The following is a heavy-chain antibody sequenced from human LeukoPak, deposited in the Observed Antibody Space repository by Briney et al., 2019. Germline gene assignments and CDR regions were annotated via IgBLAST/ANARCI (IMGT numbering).Heavy chain of an antibody. CDR3: AATYDSSGPGPYYFDY. V-gene: IGHV1-58*01. J-gene: IGHJ4*02. Sequence: SVKVSCKASGFTFTSSAVQWVRQARGQRLEWIGWIVVGSGNTDYAQKFQERVTITRDMSTSTAYMELSSLRSEDTAVYYCAATYDSSGPGPYYFDYWGQGTLVTVSS. D-gene: IGHD3-22*01. CDR2: IVVGSGNT. CDR1: GFTFTSSA.